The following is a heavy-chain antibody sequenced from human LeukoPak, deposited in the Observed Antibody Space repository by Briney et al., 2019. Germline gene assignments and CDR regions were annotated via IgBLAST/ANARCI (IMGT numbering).Heavy chain of an antibody. CDR2: ISSSGSTI. Sequence: GGSLRLSCAASGFTFSSYEMNWVRQAPGKGLEWVSYISSSGSTIYYADSVKGRFTISRDNAKNSLFLQMNSLSAEDTAVYYCARGGSGDTYYFDYWGQGTLVTVSS. CDR3: ARGGSGDTYYFDY. D-gene: IGHD3-10*01. CDR1: GFTFSSYE. V-gene: IGHV3-48*03. J-gene: IGHJ4*02.